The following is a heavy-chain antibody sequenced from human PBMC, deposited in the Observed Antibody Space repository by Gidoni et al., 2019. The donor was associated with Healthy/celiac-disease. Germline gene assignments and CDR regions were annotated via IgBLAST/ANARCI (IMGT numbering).Heavy chain of an antibody. CDR3: ARVEGFGDTSGDYYYYYGMDV. Sequence: GKVSCKASGGTFSSYAISWVRQAPGQGLEWMGGIIPIFGTANYAQKFQGRVTITADESTSTAYMELSSLRSEDTAVYYCARVEGFGDTSGDYYYYYGMDVWGQGTTVTVSS. D-gene: IGHD3-16*01. J-gene: IGHJ6*02. CDR2: IIPIFGTA. CDR1: GGTFSSYA. V-gene: IGHV1-69*01.